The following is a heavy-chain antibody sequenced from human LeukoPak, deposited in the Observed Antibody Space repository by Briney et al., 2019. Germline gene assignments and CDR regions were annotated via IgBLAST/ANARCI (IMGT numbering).Heavy chain of an antibody. CDR1: GGSISSYY. CDR2: IYYSGST. J-gene: IGHJ4*02. D-gene: IGHD6-19*01. CDR3: AREGTVAGSIDY. Sequence: PSETLSLTCTVSGGSISSYYWSWIRQPPGEGLEWIGYIYYSGSTNYNPSLKSRFTISGDTSKNQFSLKLSSLTAADTAVYYWAREGTVAGSIDYWGQGTLVTVSS. V-gene: IGHV4-59*01.